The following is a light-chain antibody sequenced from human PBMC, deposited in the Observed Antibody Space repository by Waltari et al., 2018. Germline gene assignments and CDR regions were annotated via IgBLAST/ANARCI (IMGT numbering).Light chain of an antibody. V-gene: IGKV3-20*01. J-gene: IGKJ1*01. CDR3: QNHERLPAT. CDR2: AAS. CDR1: QSVSRY. Sequence: IVLTQSPGTLSLSPGERATLSCRASQSVSRYLAWYQQRPDQAPRLLIYAASTRATGIPDRFSGSGYGTDFTLTISRLEPEDFAVYYCQNHERLPATFGQGTKVEIK.